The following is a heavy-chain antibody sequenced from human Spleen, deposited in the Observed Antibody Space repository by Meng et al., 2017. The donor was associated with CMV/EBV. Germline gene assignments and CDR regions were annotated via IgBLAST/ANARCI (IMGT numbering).Heavy chain of an antibody. Sequence: SETLSLTCTVSGGSMGRGTYHWAWICQPPGKGLEWIGSIYYNGNTFYNPSLKSRVTISGDTSKNQFSLKLSSVTAADTAVYYCARGARGIVLVPATIWFDPWGQGTLVTVSS. J-gene: IGHJ5*02. CDR2: IYYNGNT. V-gene: IGHV4-39*07. CDR1: GGSMGRGTYH. D-gene: IGHD2-2*01. CDR3: ARGARGIVLVPATIWFDP.